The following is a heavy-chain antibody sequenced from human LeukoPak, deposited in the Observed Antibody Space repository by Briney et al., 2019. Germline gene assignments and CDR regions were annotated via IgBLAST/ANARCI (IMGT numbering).Heavy chain of an antibody. J-gene: IGHJ4*02. V-gene: IGHV3-30-3*01. CDR3: ARDQYYGSAYYFDY. Sequence: GRSLRLSCAASGFTFSSYAMHWVRQAPGKGLEWVAVISYDGSNKYYADSVKGRFTISRDNSKNTLYLQMNSLRAEDTAVYYCARDQYYGSAYYFDYWGQGTLVTVSS. CDR1: GFTFSSYA. CDR2: ISYDGSNK. D-gene: IGHD3-10*01.